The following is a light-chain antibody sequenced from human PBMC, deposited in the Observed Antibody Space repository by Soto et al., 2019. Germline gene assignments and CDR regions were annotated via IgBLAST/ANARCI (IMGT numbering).Light chain of an antibody. Sequence: QSALTQPASVSGSPGQSITITCTGTSSDIGGYDYVSWYQHHPGKAPKVMICEVTNRPPGVSNRFSGSKSGNTASLTISGLQTEDEADYYCSSYTSSSTWVFGGGTKLTVL. J-gene: IGLJ3*02. V-gene: IGLV2-14*01. CDR1: SSDIGGYDY. CDR2: EVT. CDR3: SSYTSSSTWV.